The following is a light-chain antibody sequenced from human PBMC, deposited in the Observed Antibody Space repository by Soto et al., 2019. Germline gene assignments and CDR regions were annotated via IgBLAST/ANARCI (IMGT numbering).Light chain of an antibody. Sequence: EIVLTQSPGTLSLSPGERATLSCRASQSVSSSYLAWYQQKPGQAPRLLIYGASSRATCIPDRFSGSGSGTDFTLTISRLEPEDFAVYYCQQYGSSPLTFRGGTKVEIK. CDR3: QQYGSSPLT. J-gene: IGKJ4*01. CDR2: GAS. V-gene: IGKV3-20*01. CDR1: QSVSSSY.